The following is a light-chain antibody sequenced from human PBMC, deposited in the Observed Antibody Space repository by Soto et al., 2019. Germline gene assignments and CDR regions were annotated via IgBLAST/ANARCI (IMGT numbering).Light chain of an antibody. CDR3: QFYGDPSKT. CDR2: DAS. Sequence: EIVLTQSPGTLSLSPGERGTLSCRASQTVSSNFLAWYQQKPGQAPRLLIFDASTRATGIPDRFTGSGSGTDFTLTISRLEPEDFAVYYCQFYGDPSKTFXQGTKVDIK. J-gene: IGKJ1*01. V-gene: IGKV3-20*01. CDR1: QTVSSNF.